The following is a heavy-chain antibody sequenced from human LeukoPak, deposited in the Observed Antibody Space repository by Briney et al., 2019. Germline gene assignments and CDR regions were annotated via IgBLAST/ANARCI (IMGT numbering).Heavy chain of an antibody. D-gene: IGHD6-19*01. CDR2: ISSNGGST. Sequence: GGSLRLSCSASGFTLSSYAMHWVRQAPGKGLEYVSAISSNGGSTYYADSVKGRFTISRDNSKNTLYPQMGSLRAEDTAVYYCVKDSSGWTGYFQHWGQGTLVTVSS. CDR1: GFTLSSYA. CDR3: VKDSSGWTGYFQH. V-gene: IGHV3-64D*06. J-gene: IGHJ1*01.